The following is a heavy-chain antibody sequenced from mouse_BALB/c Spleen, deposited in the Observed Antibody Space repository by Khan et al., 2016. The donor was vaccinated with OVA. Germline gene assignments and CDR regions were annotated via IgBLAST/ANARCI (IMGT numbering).Heavy chain of an antibody. J-gene: IGHJ3*01. CDR1: GFTFSTYG. CDR2: INSDGYYT. Sequence: EVQRVESGGDLMKPGGSLKLSCAASGFTFSTYGMFWVRQTPDKRLEWVATINSDGYYTYYPDSVQGRFTISRNNAKNTLYLQMSSLKSEDTAMYYCASHLTGSFAYWGQGTLVTVSA. V-gene: IGHV5-6*01. D-gene: IGHD4-1*01. CDR3: ASHLTGSFAY.